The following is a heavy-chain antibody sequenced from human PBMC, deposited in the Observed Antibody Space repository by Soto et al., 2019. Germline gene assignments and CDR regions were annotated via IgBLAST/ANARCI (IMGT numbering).Heavy chain of an antibody. V-gene: IGHV3-21*01. J-gene: IGHJ6*02. CDR2: ISSSSSYI. D-gene: IGHD3-3*01. Sequence: VGSLRLSCAASGFTFSSYSMNWVRQAPGKGLEWVSSISSSSSYIYYADSVKGRFTISRDNAKNSLYLQMNSLRAEDTAVYYCARDRRAIFGVVNHLDYYYYGMDVWGQGTTVTVSS. CDR3: ARDRRAIFGVVNHLDYYYYGMDV. CDR1: GFTFSSYS.